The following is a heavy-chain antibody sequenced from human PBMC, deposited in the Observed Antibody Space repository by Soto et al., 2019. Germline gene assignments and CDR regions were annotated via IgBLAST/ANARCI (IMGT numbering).Heavy chain of an antibody. CDR1: GFTVSSNY. V-gene: IGHV3-53*01. CDR3: ASLAPMVRGVDY. Sequence: EVQLVESGGGLIQPGGSLRLSCAASGFTVSSNYMSWVRQAPGKELEWVSVIYSGGSTYYADSVKGRFTISRDNSKNTLYLQMNSLRAEDTAVYYCASLAPMVRGVDYWGQGTLVTVSS. J-gene: IGHJ4*02. CDR2: IYSGGST. D-gene: IGHD3-10*01.